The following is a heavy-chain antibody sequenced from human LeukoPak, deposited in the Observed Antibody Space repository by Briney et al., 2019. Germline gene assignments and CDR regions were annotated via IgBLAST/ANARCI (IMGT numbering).Heavy chain of an antibody. J-gene: IGHJ4*02. CDR1: GFTFSSYS. D-gene: IGHD6-13*01. CDR3: ARDKIAAAGNDY. CDR2: ISSSSYI. Sequence: PGGSLRLSCAASGFTFSSYSMNWVRQAPGKGLEWVSSISSSSYIYYADSVKGRFTTSRDNAKNSLYLQMNSLRAEDTAVYYCARDKIAAAGNDYWGQGTLVTVSS. V-gene: IGHV3-21*01.